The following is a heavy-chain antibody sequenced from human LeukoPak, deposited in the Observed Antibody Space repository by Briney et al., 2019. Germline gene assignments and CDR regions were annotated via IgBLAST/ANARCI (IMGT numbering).Heavy chain of an antibody. Sequence: PSETLSLTCTVSGGSISSYYWSWIRQSAGKGLEWIGRIYTSGSTNYNPSLKSRVTMSVDTSKNQFSLKLSSVTAADTAVYYCASSGVAHYYYYMDVWGKGTTVTVSS. D-gene: IGHD3-3*01. V-gene: IGHV4-4*07. CDR1: GGSISSYY. CDR3: ASSGVAHYYYYMDV. J-gene: IGHJ6*03. CDR2: IYTSGST.